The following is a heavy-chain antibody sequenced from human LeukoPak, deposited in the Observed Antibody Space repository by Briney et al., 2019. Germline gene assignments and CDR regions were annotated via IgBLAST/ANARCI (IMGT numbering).Heavy chain of an antibody. J-gene: IGHJ3*02. D-gene: IGHD3-16*01. Sequence: PLETLSLTCTVSGGSISSYYWSWIRQPPGKGLEWIGYIYYSGSTYYNPSLKSRVTISVDTSKNQFSLKLSSVTAADTAVYYCARSNWGWAFDIWGQGTMVTVSS. V-gene: IGHV4-59*01. CDR2: IYYSGST. CDR3: ARSNWGWAFDI. CDR1: GGSISSYY.